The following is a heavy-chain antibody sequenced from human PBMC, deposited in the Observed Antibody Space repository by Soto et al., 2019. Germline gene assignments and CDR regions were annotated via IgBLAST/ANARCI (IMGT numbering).Heavy chain of an antibody. J-gene: IGHJ4*02. CDR1: GYTSTSYG. D-gene: IGHD2-15*01. Sequence: ASVKVSCKASGYTSTSYGISWVRQAPGQGLEWMGWISAYNGNTNYAQKLQGRVTMTTDTSTSTAYMELRSLRSDDTAVYYCSRDGYGESYGTFGYWGQGTLVTVSS. CDR2: ISAYNGNT. V-gene: IGHV1-18*04. CDR3: SRDGYGESYGTFGY.